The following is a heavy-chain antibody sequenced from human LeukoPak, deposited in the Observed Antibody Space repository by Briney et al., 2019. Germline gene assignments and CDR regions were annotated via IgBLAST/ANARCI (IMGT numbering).Heavy chain of an antibody. CDR2: IYHSGMT. CDR3: ARAGPVKWNYYYMDV. J-gene: IGHJ6*03. V-gene: IGHV4-38-2*01. D-gene: IGHD1-26*01. Sequence: SETLSLTCDVSGFSISNGYFWAWIRQSPGKGLGWIGSIYHSGMTYYNPSLKSQFSIEVDTSKNQFSLKMRSATAADTAVYFCARAGPVKWNYYYMDVWGKGTTVTVSS. CDR1: GFSISNGYF.